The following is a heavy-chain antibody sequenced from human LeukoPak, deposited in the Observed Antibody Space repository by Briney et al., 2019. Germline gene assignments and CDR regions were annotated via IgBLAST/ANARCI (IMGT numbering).Heavy chain of an antibody. CDR1: GFTFSSYA. CDR3: AKDPYDISGYYYGPTGGVDY. V-gene: IGHV3-30*04. D-gene: IGHD3-22*01. J-gene: IGHJ4*02. CDR2: ISYDGSNK. Sequence: GESLRLSCAASGFTFSSYAMHWVRQAPGKGLEWVAVISYDGSNKYYTDSVKGRFTISRDHSKNTLYLQMNSLRAEDTAVYYCAKDPYDISGYYYGPTGGVDYWGQGTLVTVSS.